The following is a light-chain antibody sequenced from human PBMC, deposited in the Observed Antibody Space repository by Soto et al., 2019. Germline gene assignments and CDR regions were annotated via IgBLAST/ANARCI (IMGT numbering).Light chain of an antibody. CDR3: QQYNNWPQT. V-gene: IGKV3-15*01. CDR2: DAS. Sequence: TIITHSPTTLSASPGQSPTLSGSPTQSLRSSLAWYEQKPGQAPRLLIYDASTRATGIPARFSGSGSGTDFTLTISGLQSEDFAVYYCQQYNNWPQTFGQGTKVDIK. CDR1: QSLRSS. J-gene: IGKJ1*01.